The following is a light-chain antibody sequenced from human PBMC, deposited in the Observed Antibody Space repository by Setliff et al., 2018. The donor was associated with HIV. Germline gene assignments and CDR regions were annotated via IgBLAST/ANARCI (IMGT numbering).Light chain of an antibody. CDR2: AAS. CDR3: QQSYGPPIT. J-gene: IGKJ5*01. Sequence: DIQMTQSPSSLSASVGDRVTITCRASQSISTYLNWYQQKPGKAPKVLIYAASSLQSGVPSRFSGSGSGTDFTLTISSLQPEDFASYYCQQSYGPPITFGQGTRLEIK. V-gene: IGKV1-39*01. CDR1: QSISTY.